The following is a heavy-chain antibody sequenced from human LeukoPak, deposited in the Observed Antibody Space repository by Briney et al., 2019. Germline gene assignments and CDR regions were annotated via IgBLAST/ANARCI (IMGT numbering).Heavy chain of an antibody. D-gene: IGHD3-10*01. V-gene: IGHV3-23*01. J-gene: IGHJ6*03. CDR2: ISGSGGST. CDR3: AKLSRDYYGSGSYYKPYYYYYYMDV. Sequence: GGSLRLSCAASGFTFSSYAMSWVRQAPGKGLEWVSAISGSGGSTYYADSVKGRFTISRDNSKNTLYLQMNSLRAEDTAVYYCAKLSRDYYGSGSYYKPYYYYYYMDVWGKGTTVTISS. CDR1: GFTFSSYA.